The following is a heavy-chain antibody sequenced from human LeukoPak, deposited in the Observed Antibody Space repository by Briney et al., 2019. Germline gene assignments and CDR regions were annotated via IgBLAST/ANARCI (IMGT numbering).Heavy chain of an antibody. V-gene: IGHV4-39*01. CDR2: IYYSGST. Sequence: SETLSLTCTVSGGSISSSSYYWGWIRQPPGKGLEWIGSIYYSGSTYYNPSLKSRGTISVDTSKNQFSLKLSSVTAADTAVYYCARRRYGSGSYYLDYWGQGTLVTVSS. CDR1: GGSISSSSYY. CDR3: ARRRYGSGSYYLDY. D-gene: IGHD3-10*01. J-gene: IGHJ4*02.